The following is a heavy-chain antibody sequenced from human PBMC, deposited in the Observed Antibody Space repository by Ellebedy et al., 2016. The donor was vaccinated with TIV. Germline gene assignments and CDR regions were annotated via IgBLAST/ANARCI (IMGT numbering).Heavy chain of an antibody. J-gene: IGHJ1*01. V-gene: IGHV4-31*03. Sequence: SETLSLXXNVSGGSLSRTSYYWNWILQHPGKGLDWIGYIYYTGSTYYNPSLRSRVTISLDTSKNHFSLKLNAVTAADTAVYYCARETTLFGVLEHWGQGNLVTVSS. D-gene: IGHD3-3*01. CDR2: IYYTGST. CDR1: GGSLSRTSYY. CDR3: ARETTLFGVLEH.